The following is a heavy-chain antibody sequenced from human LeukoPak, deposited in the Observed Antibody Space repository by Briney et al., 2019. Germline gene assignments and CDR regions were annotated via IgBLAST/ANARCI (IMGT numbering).Heavy chain of an antibody. CDR2: IYSSGVT. D-gene: IGHD2-21*01. CDR3: TRQAIVGRLPPLV. V-gene: IGHV4-59*01. J-gene: IGHJ4*02. CDR1: GGSISGYY. Sequence: SETLSLTCTVSGGSISGYYWNWIRQSPGKGLEWIGYIYSSGVTKYNVSLKSRVTMSVDTSKKQFSLRLSSVTAADTAMFYCTRQAIVGRLPPLVWGQGILVTVSS.